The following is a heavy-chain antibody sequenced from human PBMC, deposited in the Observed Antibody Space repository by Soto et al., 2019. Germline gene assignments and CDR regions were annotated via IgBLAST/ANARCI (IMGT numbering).Heavy chain of an antibody. J-gene: IGHJ4*02. Sequence: KTGGSLRLSCAVSGGSISSSNWWSWVRQPPGKGLEWIGEIYHSGSTNYNPSLKSRVTISVDKSKNQFSLKLSSVTAADTAVYYCARDYYDSSGYFTLRSYYFDYWGQGTLVTSPQ. CDR2: IYHSGST. CDR3: ARDYYDSSGYFTLRSYYFDY. V-gene: IGHV4-4*02. D-gene: IGHD3-22*01. CDR1: GGSISSSNW.